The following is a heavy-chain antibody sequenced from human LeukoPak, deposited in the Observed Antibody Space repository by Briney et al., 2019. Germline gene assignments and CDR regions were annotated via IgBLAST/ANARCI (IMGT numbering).Heavy chain of an antibody. CDR1: GYNFKTHA. D-gene: IGHD3-3*01. CDR3: ARFWVFGADTSPPYHQGMDL. V-gene: IGHV1-18*01. J-gene: IGHJ6*02. CDR2: ISGYNGDT. Sequence: GASVKVSCQTSGYNFKTHAVSWVRQVPGQGLEWMGWISGYNGDTAFAQKFQGRVTMTKDTSTTTAYMGLRSLTSDDTAVYYCARFWVFGADTSPPYHQGMDLWGRGTTVTVSS.